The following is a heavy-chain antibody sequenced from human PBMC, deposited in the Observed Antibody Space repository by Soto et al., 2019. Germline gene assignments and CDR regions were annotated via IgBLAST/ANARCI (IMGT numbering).Heavy chain of an antibody. CDR1: GDTFTDYY. Sequence: QVQLMQSGAEVKKPGASVTVSCKASGDTFTDYYIHWVRQPPGQGLEWMGTVNPSGGHTTYAQHFLGRVTMTRDTSTSTLYMELTRLTSDDTAIYYCARGGHVVVVTAALDYWGQGTLVTVSS. CDR3: ARGGHVVVVTAALDY. CDR2: VNPSGGHT. V-gene: IGHV1-46*01. D-gene: IGHD2-21*02. J-gene: IGHJ4*02.